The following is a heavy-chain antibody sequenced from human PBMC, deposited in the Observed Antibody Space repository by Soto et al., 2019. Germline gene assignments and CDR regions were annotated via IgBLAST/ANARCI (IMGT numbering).Heavy chain of an antibody. V-gene: IGHV3-30-3*01. D-gene: IGHD6-19*01. CDR1: GVPFGGYA. J-gene: IGHJ4*01. CDR2: ISYHGREI. Sequence: GGSMRQCCGVSGVPFGGYAFHWVSQAPGKGLEWLSVISYHGREIYYADSVKGRFTISRDNFKNTVYLQMNSLRSDDTALYYCARDPVAVTGSFIDLWGQGTLVTVSS. CDR3: ARDPVAVTGSFIDL.